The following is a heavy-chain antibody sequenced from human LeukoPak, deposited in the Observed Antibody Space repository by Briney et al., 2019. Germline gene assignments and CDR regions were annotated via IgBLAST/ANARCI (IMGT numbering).Heavy chain of an antibody. CDR1: GGSISSSSYY. Sequence: KPSETLSLTCTVSGGSISSSSYYWGWIRQPPGKGLEWIGSIYYSGSTYYNPSLKSRVTISVDTSKNQFSLKLSSVTAADTAVYYCARDRWELSPDYWGQGTLVTVSS. J-gene: IGHJ4*02. D-gene: IGHD1-26*01. CDR2: IYYSGST. CDR3: ARDRWELSPDY. V-gene: IGHV4-39*07.